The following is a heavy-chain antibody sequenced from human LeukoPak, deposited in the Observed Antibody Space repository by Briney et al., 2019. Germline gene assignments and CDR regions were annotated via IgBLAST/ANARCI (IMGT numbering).Heavy chain of an antibody. V-gene: IGHV3-30*02. D-gene: IGHD1-26*01. Sequence: GGSLRLSRAGSGFSFSSYGMHWVRQAPGKGLEWMAFIRSDGSNKYYADSVKGRFTISRDNSKNTLYLQMNSLRAEDTAVYYCARCHGGPTVLYDAFDIWGQGTMVTVSS. J-gene: IGHJ3*02. CDR1: GFSFSSYG. CDR3: ARCHGGPTVLYDAFDI. CDR2: IRSDGSNK.